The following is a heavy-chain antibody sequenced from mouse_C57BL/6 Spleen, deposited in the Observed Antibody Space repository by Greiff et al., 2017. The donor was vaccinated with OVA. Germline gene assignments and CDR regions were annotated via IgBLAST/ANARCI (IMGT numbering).Heavy chain of an antibody. CDR3: ARRGLNWYFDV. CDR1: GFTFSDYG. Sequence: DVHLVESGGGLVQPGGSLKLSCAASGFTFSDYGMAWVRQAPRKGPEWVAFISNLAYSIYYADTVTGRFTISRENAKNTLYLEMSSLRSEDTAMYYCARRGLNWYFDVWGTGTTVTVSS. CDR2: ISNLAYSI. V-gene: IGHV5-15*04. J-gene: IGHJ1*03.